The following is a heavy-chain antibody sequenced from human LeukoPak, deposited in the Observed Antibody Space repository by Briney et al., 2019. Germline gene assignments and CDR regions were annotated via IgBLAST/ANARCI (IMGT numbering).Heavy chain of an antibody. CDR1: GFTFSSYA. CDR2: ISGSGGST. V-gene: IGHV3-23*01. D-gene: IGHD3-22*01. CDR3: AKHYYDSSGYYYYYMDV. Sequence: GGSLRLSCAASGFTFSSYAMSWVRQAPGKGLEWVSAISGSGGSTFYVDSLKGRFTISRDNSKNTLYLQMNSLRAEDTAVYYCAKHYYDSSGYYYYYMDVWGKGTTVTVSS. J-gene: IGHJ6*03.